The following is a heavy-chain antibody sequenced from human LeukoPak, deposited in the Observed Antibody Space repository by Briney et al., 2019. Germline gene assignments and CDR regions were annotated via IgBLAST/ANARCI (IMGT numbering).Heavy chain of an antibody. V-gene: IGHV3-43*02. CDR1: GLTFSSYW. J-gene: IGHJ3*02. Sequence: GGSLRLSCAASGLTFSSYWMHWVRQAPGKGLEWVSLISGDGGSTYYADSLKGRFTISRDNSKNSLYLQMNSLRTEDTALYYCAKGLGYYGSGSVRDGLDIWGQGTMVTVSS. D-gene: IGHD3-10*01. CDR3: AKGLGYYGSGSVRDGLDI. CDR2: ISGDGGST.